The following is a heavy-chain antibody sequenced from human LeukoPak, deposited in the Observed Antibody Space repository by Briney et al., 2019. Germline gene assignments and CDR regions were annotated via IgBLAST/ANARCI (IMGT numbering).Heavy chain of an antibody. CDR3: AKENGYNYDYFDF. CDR1: GFTFSNSA. D-gene: IGHD5-12*01. V-gene: IGHV3-23*01. Sequence: GGSLRLSCAVSGFTFSNSAMSWVRQAPGKGLEWVSTISGSGYSTYYADSVKGRFTISRDSSKNTLYLQMNSLRAEDTAVYYCAKENGYNYDYFDFWGQGTLATVSS. CDR2: ISGSGYST. J-gene: IGHJ4*02.